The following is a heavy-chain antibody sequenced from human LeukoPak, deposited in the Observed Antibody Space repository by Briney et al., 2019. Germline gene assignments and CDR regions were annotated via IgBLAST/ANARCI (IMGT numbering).Heavy chain of an antibody. V-gene: IGHV1-18*04. CDR3: ARDAKGGNYFYYYYGMDV. CDR1: GYTLTDYY. CDR2: ISAYNGNT. J-gene: IGHJ6*02. D-gene: IGHD4-11*01. Sequence: ASVKVSCKVSGYTLTDYYLHWVRQAPGQGLEWMGWISAYNGNTNYAQKLQGRVTMTTDTSTSTAYMELRSLRSDDTAVYYCARDAKGGNYFYYYYGMDVWGQGTTVTVSS.